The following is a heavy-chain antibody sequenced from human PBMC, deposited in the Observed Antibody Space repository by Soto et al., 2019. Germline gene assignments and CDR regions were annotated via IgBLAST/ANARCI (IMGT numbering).Heavy chain of an antibody. CDR1: GYTFTTYG. CDR2: SSGYSDKT. CDR3: VRDRGDSRTWYRLH. J-gene: IGHJ1*01. D-gene: IGHD6-13*01. Sequence: ASVKVSCKASGYTFTTYGISWVRQAPGQGLEWMGWSSGYSDKTDYVQKLQGRVTVTTDTATSTAYMELRSLTSDDTAVYYCVRDRGDSRTWYRLHWGQVTLVPVSS. V-gene: IGHV1-18*01.